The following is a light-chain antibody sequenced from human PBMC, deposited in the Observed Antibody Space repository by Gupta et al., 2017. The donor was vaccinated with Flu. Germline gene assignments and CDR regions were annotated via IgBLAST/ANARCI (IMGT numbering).Light chain of an antibody. Sequence: DFQMTQSPSTLSASVGDRVTITCRASQSIDNWLAWYQQKPGKAPNFLIYGASSLQSGVPSRFSGSGSGTEFTLTISSLQPDDFATYYCQHNKNYPLTFGGGTKVEIK. CDR2: GAS. CDR3: QHNKNYPLT. J-gene: IGKJ4*01. V-gene: IGKV1-5*03. CDR1: QSIDNW.